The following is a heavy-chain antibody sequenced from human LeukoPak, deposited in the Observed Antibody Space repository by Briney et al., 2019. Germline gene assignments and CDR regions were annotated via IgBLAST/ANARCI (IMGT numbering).Heavy chain of an antibody. D-gene: IGHD2-2*01. CDR1: GFTFTSSA. V-gene: IGHV1-58*01. Sequence: GASVKVSCKASGFTFTSSAVQWVRQARGQRLEWIGWIVVGSGNTNYAQRFQERVTITRDMSTSTAYMELSSLRSEDTAVYYCARGLCRYCSSTRHAVGYWGQGTLVTVSS. J-gene: IGHJ4*02. CDR2: IVVGSGNT. CDR3: ARGLCRYCSSTRHAVGY.